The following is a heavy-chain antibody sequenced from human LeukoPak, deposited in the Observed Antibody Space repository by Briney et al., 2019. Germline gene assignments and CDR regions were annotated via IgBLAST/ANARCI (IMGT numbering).Heavy chain of an antibody. V-gene: IGHV3-48*01. D-gene: IGHD2-2*01. CDR2: ISGSTGTT. CDR3: ANIPGKRYCSSTSCSGREDY. Sequence: GGSLRLSCAASGFTFIDYSMNWVRQAPGKGLEWVSYISGSTGTTYYADSVKGRFTVSRDNSKNTLYLQMNSLRAEDTAVYYCANIPGKRYCSSTSCSGREDYWGQGTLVTVSS. CDR1: GFTFIDYS. J-gene: IGHJ4*02.